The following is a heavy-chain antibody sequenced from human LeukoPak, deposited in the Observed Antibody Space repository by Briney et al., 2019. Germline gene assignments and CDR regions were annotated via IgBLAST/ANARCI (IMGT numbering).Heavy chain of an antibody. CDR3: ARDQLITMVRGVHDY. Sequence: SETLSLTCTVSGGSMSSGYYYWSWIRQPAGKGLEWIGRISNSGSTYYNPSLKSRVTISVDTSKTQFSLKLTSVTAADTAVYYCARDQLITMVRGVHDYWGQGTLVTVSS. CDR1: GGSMSSGYYY. D-gene: IGHD3-10*01. CDR2: ISNSGST. V-gene: IGHV4-61*02. J-gene: IGHJ4*02.